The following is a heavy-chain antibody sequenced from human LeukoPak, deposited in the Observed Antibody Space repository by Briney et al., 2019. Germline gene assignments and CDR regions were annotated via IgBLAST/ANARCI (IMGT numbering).Heavy chain of an antibody. CDR1: RYSFTTYW. CDR2: IYPGDSDT. CDR3: ARHYYASGSYYNDY. J-gene: IGHJ4*02. D-gene: IGHD3-10*01. Sequence: GESLQISCQGSRYSFTTYWIGWVRQMPGKGLEWMGIIYPGDSDTRYSPSFQGQVTISADKSISTAYLQWSSLKASDTAMYYCARHYYASGSYYNDYWGQGTLVTVSS. V-gene: IGHV5-51*01.